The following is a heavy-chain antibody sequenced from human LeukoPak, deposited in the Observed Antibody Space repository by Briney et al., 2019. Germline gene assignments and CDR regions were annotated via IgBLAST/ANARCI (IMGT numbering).Heavy chain of an antibody. D-gene: IGHD5-18*01. V-gene: IGHV3-30*18. J-gene: IGHJ4*02. Sequence: PGGSLRLSCAASGLTFSSFGMHWVRQAPGKGLEWLASISFDGSEIYYGDSVKSRFTISRDNSKNTLFLQMNSLRADDTAVYLCAKDREGRGYNYGTYFDYWGQGTLVTVSS. CDR2: ISFDGSEI. CDR3: AKDREGRGYNYGTYFDY. CDR1: GLTFSSFG.